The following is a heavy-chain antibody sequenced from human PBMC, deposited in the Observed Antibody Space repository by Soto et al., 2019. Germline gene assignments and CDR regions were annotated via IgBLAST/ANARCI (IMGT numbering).Heavy chain of an antibody. Sequence: QVQLVESGGGVVQPGRSLRLSCAASGFTFSSYGMHWVRQAPGKGLEWVADIWYDGSNKYYADSVKGRLTISRDNSKNTLYLQMNSLRAEDTAVYYCARVGCSSTSCYGGVYYFDYWGQGTLVTVSS. V-gene: IGHV3-33*01. CDR1: GFTFSSYG. D-gene: IGHD2-2*01. CDR2: IWYDGSNK. CDR3: ARVGCSSTSCYGGVYYFDY. J-gene: IGHJ4*02.